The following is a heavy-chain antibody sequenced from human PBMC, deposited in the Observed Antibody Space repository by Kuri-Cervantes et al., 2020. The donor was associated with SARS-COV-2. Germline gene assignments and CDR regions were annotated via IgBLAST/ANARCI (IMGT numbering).Heavy chain of an antibody. Sequence: GGSLRLSCAASGFTFSSYAMRWVRQAPGKGLEWAAVISYDGSNKYYADSVKGRFTISRDNSKNTLYLQMNSLRAEDTAVYFCAKDETEYNYNYSFDYWGQGTLVTVSS. CDR3: AKDETEYNYNYSFDY. V-gene: IGHV3-30-3*01. D-gene: IGHD1-1*01. CDR2: ISYDGSNK. J-gene: IGHJ4*02. CDR1: GFTFSSYA.